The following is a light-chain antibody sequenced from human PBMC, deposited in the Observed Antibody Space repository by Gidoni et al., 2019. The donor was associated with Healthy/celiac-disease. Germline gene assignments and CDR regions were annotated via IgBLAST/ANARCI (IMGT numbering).Light chain of an antibody. J-gene: IGKJ2*01. Sequence: IVLTQSPATLSLSPWERATLSCRASQSVSSYLAWYQQKPGQAPRLLIYDASNRATGIPARCSGSGSGTDYTLTISSLEPEDFAVYYCQQRSNWPPYTFGQGTKLEIK. CDR3: QQRSNWPPYT. CDR2: DAS. CDR1: QSVSSY. V-gene: IGKV3-11*01.